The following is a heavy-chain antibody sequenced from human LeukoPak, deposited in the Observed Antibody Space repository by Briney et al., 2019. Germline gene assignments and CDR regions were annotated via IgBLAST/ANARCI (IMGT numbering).Heavy chain of an antibody. CDR2: IYPGGDT. CDR1: TPTLGRYF. V-gene: IGHV3-53*01. J-gene: IGHJ3*02. CDR3: AREVRSGSYLAHTLDI. Sequence: GGSLRLSCPLATPTLGRYFITWVRQAPGKGLEWVSLIYPGGDTYYPDSVRGRFTISRDNFNNTLYLQMNRLRAEDAAVYYWAREVRSGSYLAHTLDIWGQGTMVTVSS. D-gene: IGHD1-26*01.